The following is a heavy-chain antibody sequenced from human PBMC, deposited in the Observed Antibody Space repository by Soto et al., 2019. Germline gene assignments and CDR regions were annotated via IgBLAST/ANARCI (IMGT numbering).Heavy chain of an antibody. Sequence: GASVKVSCKASGYTFTSYYMHWVRQAPGQGLEWMGIINPSGGSTSYAQKFQGRVTMTRDTSTSTVYMELSSLRSEDTAVYYCAILYSSGWFYFIGTDYYYGMDVWGQGTTVTVSS. J-gene: IGHJ6*02. CDR3: AILYSSGWFYFIGTDYYYGMDV. D-gene: IGHD6-19*01. CDR1: GYTFTSYY. CDR2: INPSGGST. V-gene: IGHV1-46*01.